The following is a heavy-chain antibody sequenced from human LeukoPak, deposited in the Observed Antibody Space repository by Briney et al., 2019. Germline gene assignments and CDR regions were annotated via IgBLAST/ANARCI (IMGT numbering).Heavy chain of an antibody. CDR2: IYYSGIT. J-gene: IGHJ4*02. Sequence: PETLSLTCTVSRGSLSSSSYYWGWLRQPPGMMMEWSGSIYYSGITYYNPSLKSRVTISVDTPKNQFSLKLSAVTAADTAVYYCARESGTGWGQGTLVTVSS. V-gene: IGHV4-39*07. CDR1: RGSLSSSSYY. CDR3: ARESGTG.